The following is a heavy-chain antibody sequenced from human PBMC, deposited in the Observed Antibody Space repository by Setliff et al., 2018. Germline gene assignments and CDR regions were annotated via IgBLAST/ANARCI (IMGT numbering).Heavy chain of an antibody. J-gene: IGHJ4*02. CDR3: ARGSFPYDNSGFDY. Sequence: PSETLSLTCTVSGDSISDYFWTWIRQPAGKGLEWIGRLYIGGTTTYNPSLRRRVTMSADTSKNQFPLKMNSVTAADTAVYYCARGSFPYDNSGFDYWGQGTLVTVS. D-gene: IGHD3-22*01. CDR1: GDSISDYF. CDR2: LYIGGTT. V-gene: IGHV4-4*07.